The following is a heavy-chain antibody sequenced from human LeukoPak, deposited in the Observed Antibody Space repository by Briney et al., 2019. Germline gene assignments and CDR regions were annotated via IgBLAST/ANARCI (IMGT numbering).Heavy chain of an antibody. D-gene: IGHD4-17*01. V-gene: IGHV3-21*04. CDR1: GFTFSSYS. CDR3: AKGAQRSPYYGMDV. J-gene: IGHJ6*02. Sequence: GGSLRLSCAASGFTFSSYSMNWVRQAPGKGLEWVSSISSSSSYIYYADSVKGRFTISRDNAKNSLYLQMNSLRAEDTAVYYCAKGAQRSPYYGMDVWGQGTTVTVSS. CDR2: ISSSSSYI.